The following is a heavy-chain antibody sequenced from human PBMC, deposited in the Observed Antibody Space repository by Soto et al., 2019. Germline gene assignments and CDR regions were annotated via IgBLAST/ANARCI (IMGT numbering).Heavy chain of an antibody. CDR3: AKDRQFNILGY. V-gene: IGHV3-30*18. D-gene: IGHD7-27*01. CDR1: GFTFSSYG. J-gene: IGHJ1*01. CDR2: ISYDGSNK. Sequence: QVQLVESGGGVVQPGRSLRLSCAASGFTFSSYGMHWVRQAPGKGLEWVAVISYDGSNKYYADSVKGRFTISRDNSKNTLYLQMNSLRAEDTAVYYCAKDRQFNILGYWGQGTLVTVSS.